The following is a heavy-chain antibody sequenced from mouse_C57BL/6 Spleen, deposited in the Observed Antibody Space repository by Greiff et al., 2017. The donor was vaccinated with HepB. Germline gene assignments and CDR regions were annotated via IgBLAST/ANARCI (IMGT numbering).Heavy chain of an antibody. CDR2: IDPSDSYT. V-gene: IGHV1-50*01. CDR3: ASGDSHSASLRH. J-gene: IGHJ3*01. D-gene: IGHD2-12*01. CDR1: GYTCTSYW. Sequence: QVQLQQPGAERVKPRASGTLSCKTCGYTCTSYWMQGVKQRPGQGLEWIGEIDPSDSYTNYNQKFKGKATLTVDTSSSTAYMQLSSLTSEDSAVYYCASGDSHSASLRHWGQGTPATVSA.